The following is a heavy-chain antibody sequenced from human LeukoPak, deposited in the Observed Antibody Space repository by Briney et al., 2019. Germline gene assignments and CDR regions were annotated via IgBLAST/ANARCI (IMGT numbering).Heavy chain of an antibody. V-gene: IGHV1-69*04. CDR2: IIPILGIA. CDR3: ARDLNDYYGSGSYGY. CDR1: GGTFSSYA. J-gene: IGHJ4*02. D-gene: IGHD3-10*01. Sequence: GASVKVSCKASGGTFSSYAISWVRQAPGQGLEWMGRIIPILGIANDAQKFQGRVTITADKSTSTAYMELSSLRSEDTAVYYCARDLNDYYGSGSYGYWGQGTLVTVSS.